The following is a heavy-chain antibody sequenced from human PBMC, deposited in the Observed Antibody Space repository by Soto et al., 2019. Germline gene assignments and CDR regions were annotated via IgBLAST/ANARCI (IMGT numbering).Heavy chain of an antibody. Sequence: QVQLVQSGGEVKRPGASVKVSCKTSGYTFSNYGITWVRQAPGQPLEWLGWISLYSDGTNYAQKFQGRFSKTTDTSTTAAYMELRSLRSDDTAVYYCARVVPGAEAWFGPWGQGTLVTVSS. CDR3: ARVVPGAEAWFGP. CDR2: ISLYSDGT. D-gene: IGHD2-2*01. J-gene: IGHJ5*02. V-gene: IGHV1-18*01. CDR1: GYTFSNYG.